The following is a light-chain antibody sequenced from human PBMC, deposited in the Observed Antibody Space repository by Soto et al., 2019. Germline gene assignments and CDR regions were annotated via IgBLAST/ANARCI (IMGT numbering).Light chain of an antibody. CDR2: DVS. Sequence: QSALTQAASVSGSPGQSITIACTGTSSDVGGYNYVSWYQQHPGKAPKLMIYDVSNRPSGVSNRFSGSKSGNTASLTISGLPAEDEADYYCSSYTSSSTLFGGGTKLTVL. J-gene: IGLJ2*01. V-gene: IGLV2-14*01. CDR3: SSYTSSSTL. CDR1: SSDVGGYNY.